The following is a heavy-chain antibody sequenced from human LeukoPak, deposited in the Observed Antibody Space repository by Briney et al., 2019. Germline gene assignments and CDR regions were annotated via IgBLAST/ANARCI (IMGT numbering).Heavy chain of an antibody. CDR2: IKTKTDGGTT. J-gene: IGHJ4*02. V-gene: IGHV3-15*01. D-gene: IGHD1-1*01. Sequence: GSLRLSCETSGFTFSNVWMNWVPQAPGKGLEWIGRIKTKTDGGTTEYAAPVKGRFTISRDDSKNTVYLQMNSLKTEDTALYYCVTRVKSTGDYWGQGTLVTVSS. CDR3: VTRVKSTGDY. CDR1: GFTFSNVW.